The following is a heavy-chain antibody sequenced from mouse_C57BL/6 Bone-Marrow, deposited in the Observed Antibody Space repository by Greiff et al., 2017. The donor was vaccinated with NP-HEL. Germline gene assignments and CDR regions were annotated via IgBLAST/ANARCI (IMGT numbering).Heavy chain of an antibody. CDR3: SRQYYAMDY. CDR2: INSDGGST. Sequence: EVKLMESGGGLVQPGESLKLSCESTEYEFPSHDMSWVRQTPEKRLELVAAINSDGGSTYYPDTMESRFIISRDNTNKTLYLQMSSLCAEDTAVYNCSRQYYAMDYWGQGTSVTVSS. V-gene: IGHV5-2*01. J-gene: IGHJ4*01. CDR1: EYEFPSHD.